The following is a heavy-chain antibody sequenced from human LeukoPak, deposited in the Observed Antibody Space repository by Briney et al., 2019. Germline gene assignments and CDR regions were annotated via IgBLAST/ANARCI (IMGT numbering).Heavy chain of an antibody. J-gene: IGHJ4*02. V-gene: IGHV4-61*02. CDR3: ARHCSGGSCPLGFDY. CDR1: GGSISSGSYY. D-gene: IGHD2-15*01. CDR2: IYTSGST. Sequence: SDTLSLTCTGSGGSISSGSYYWSWIRQPAGKGLEWVGRIYTSGSTNYNPSLKSRVTISVDTSKNQLSLKLSSVTAADTPVYYCARHCSGGSCPLGFDYWGQGTLVTVSS.